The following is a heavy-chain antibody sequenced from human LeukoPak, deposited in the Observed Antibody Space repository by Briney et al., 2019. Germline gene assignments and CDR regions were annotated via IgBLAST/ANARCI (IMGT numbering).Heavy chain of an antibody. CDR3: ARDLRGLDSFDI. CDR1: GFTFSIYS. Sequence: GGTLRLSCAASGFTFSIYSMNWVRQAPGKGLEWVSCISRSSSYIYYSDSVKGRFTISRDNAKNSLYLQMNSLTAEDTAVYFCARDLRGLDSFDIWGQGTMVTVRS. J-gene: IGHJ3*02. CDR2: ISRSSSYI. V-gene: IGHV3-21*01.